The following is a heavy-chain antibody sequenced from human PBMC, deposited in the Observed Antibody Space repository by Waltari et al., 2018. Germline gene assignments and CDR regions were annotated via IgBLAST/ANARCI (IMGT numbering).Heavy chain of an antibody. V-gene: IGHV3-21*04. CDR3: ATRSSSWPHYYYMDV. CDR2: ISSRSSYI. D-gene: IGHD6-13*01. Sequence: EVQLVESGGGLVKPGGSLRLSCAASGFTFSSYSMNWVRQAPGKGLEWVSSISSRSSYIYYADSVKGRFTISRDNAKNSLYLQMNSLRAEDTAVYYCATRSSSWPHYYYMDVWGKGTTVTVSS. J-gene: IGHJ6*03. CDR1: GFTFSSYS.